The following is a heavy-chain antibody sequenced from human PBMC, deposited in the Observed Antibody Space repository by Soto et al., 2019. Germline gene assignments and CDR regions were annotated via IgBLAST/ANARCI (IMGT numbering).Heavy chain of an antibody. Sequence: GGSLRLSCAASGFTFSSYSMNWVRQAPGKGLEWVSYISSSSSTIYYADSVKGRFTISRDNAKNSLYLQMNSLRAEDTAVYYCASVLRYFDWLLPIYYYYGMDVWGQGTTVTVSS. CDR2: ISSSSSTI. CDR3: ASVLRYFDWLLPIYYYYGMDV. V-gene: IGHV3-48*01. D-gene: IGHD3-9*01. CDR1: GFTFSSYS. J-gene: IGHJ6*02.